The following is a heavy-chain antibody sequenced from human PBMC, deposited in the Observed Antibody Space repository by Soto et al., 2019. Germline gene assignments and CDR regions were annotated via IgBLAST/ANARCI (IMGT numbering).Heavy chain of an antibody. CDR3: ARRYSSAFDI. CDR1: GGSISSGDYY. CDR2: IYYSGST. J-gene: IGHJ3*02. V-gene: IGHV4-61*08. Sequence: SETLSLTCTVSGGSISSGDYYWSWIRQPSGKGLEWIGYIYYSGSTNYNPSLKSRVTISVDTSKNQFSLKLSSLTAADTAVYYCARRYSSAFDIWGQGTMVTVS. D-gene: IGHD6-13*01.